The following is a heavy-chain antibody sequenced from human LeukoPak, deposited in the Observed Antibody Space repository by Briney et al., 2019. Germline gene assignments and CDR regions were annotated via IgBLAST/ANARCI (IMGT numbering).Heavy chain of an antibody. V-gene: IGHV3-48*01. CDR3: ARGGGSYYYGMDV. J-gene: IGHJ6*02. Sequence: PGGSLRLSCAASGFTFSSYSMNWVRQAPGKGLEWVSYMSSSSSTIYYADSVKGRSTISRDNAKNSLYLQMNSLRAEDTAVYYCARGGGSYYYGMDVWGQGTTVTVSS. D-gene: IGHD1-26*01. CDR1: GFTFSSYS. CDR2: MSSSSSTI.